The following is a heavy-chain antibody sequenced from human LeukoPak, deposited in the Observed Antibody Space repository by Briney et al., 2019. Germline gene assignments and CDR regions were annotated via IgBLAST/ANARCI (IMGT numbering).Heavy chain of an antibody. V-gene: IGHV3-48*04. CDR1: GFTFSSYS. J-gene: IGHJ4*02. D-gene: IGHD4-11*01. Sequence: GGSLRLSCAASGFTFSSYSMNWVRQAPGKGLEWVSYISSSGSTIYYADSVKGRFTISRDNAKNSLYLQMNSLRAEDTAVYYCARTVGLGSYYFDYWGQGTLVTVSS. CDR3: ARTVGLGSYYFDY. CDR2: ISSSGSTI.